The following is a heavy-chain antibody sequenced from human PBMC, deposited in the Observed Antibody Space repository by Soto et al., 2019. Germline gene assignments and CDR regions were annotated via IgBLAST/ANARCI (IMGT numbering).Heavy chain of an antibody. CDR2: INSAGRST. CDR3: ARGASSGWTHAFDY. Sequence: EVQLVESGGGLVEPGGSLRLSCAASGFTFSSYWMHWVRQAPGKGLVWVARINSAGRSTNYADSVKGRLTISRDNAKNTVYLQMNSLRDEETALYYCARGASSGWTHAFDYWGQGSLVTVSS. V-gene: IGHV3-74*01. CDR1: GFTFSSYW. D-gene: IGHD6-19*01. J-gene: IGHJ4*02.